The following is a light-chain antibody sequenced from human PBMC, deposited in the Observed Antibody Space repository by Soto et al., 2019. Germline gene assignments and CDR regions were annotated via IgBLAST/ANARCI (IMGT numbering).Light chain of an antibody. CDR3: AGWDASLNGYV. CDR1: SSNIGSNT. V-gene: IGLV1-44*01. CDR2: SNN. J-gene: IGLJ1*01. Sequence: QSVLTQPPSASGTPGQRVTISCSGSSSNIGSNTVNWYQQLPGTAPKLLIYSNNQRPSGVPDRFSGPKSGTSASLAISGLQSEDEADYYCAGWDASLNGYVFGTGTKVTVL.